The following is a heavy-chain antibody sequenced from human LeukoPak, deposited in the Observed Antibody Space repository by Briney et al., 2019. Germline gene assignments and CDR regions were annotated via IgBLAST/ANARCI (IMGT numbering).Heavy chain of an antibody. CDR2: MNPNSGNT. J-gene: IGHJ6*04. CDR1: GYTFTSYD. V-gene: IGHV1-8*01. Sequence: ASVKVSCKASGYTFTSYDINWVRQATGQGLEWMGWMNPNSGNTGYAQKFQGRVTMTRNTSISTAYMELSSLRSEDTAVYYCAKVYSTTLHYWYAMHVWGKGTSVTVSS. D-gene: IGHD2-8*01. CDR3: AKVYSTTLHYWYAMHV.